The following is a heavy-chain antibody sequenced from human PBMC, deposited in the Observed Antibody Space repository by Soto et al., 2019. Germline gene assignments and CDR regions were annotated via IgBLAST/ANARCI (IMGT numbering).Heavy chain of an antibody. V-gene: IGHV5-10-1*01. CDR3: ARQIYDSDTGPNFQYYFDS. CDR2: IDPSDSQT. J-gene: IGHJ4*02. Sequence: GESLKISCKGSGYSFAGYWITWVRQKPGEGLEWMGRIDPSDSQTYYSPSFRGHVTISATKSITTVFLQWSSLRASDTAMYYCARQIYDSDTGPNFQYYFDSWGQGTPVTVSS. D-gene: IGHD3-22*01. CDR1: GYSFAGYW.